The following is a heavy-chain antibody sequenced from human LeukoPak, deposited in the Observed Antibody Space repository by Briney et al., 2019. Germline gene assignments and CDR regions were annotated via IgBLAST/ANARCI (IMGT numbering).Heavy chain of an antibody. CDR2: IYSGGST. D-gene: IGHD4-11*01. Sequence: GGSLRLSCAVSGFTVSSNYMSWVRQAPGKGLEWVSVIYSGGSTFYADSVKGRFTISRDNSKNTLYLQMNSLRAEDTAVYYCAKRSSNYDAFYFDYWGQGTLVTVSS. V-gene: IGHV3-66*02. CDR1: GFTVSSNY. J-gene: IGHJ4*02. CDR3: AKRSSNYDAFYFDY.